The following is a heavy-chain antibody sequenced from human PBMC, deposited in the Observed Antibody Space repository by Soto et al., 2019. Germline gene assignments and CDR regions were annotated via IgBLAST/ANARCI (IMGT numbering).Heavy chain of an antibody. Sequence: LHPLSLTCTVSCGPISNGGCSCSWLRHPPWEGLERSGYIYYRGSNNYNPSLTSRVTISVDTSKNQFSLKLSSVTAADTAVYYCARRTLRYGDDVGYFCYGMDVWGQGTTVTVSS. J-gene: IGHJ6*02. CDR3: ARRTLRYGDDVGYFCYGMDV. CDR2: IYYRGSN. CDR1: CGPISNGGCS. D-gene: IGHD4-17*01. V-gene: IGHV4-61*08.